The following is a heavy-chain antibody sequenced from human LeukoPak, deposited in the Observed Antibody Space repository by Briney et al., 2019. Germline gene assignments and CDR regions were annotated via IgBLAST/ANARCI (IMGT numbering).Heavy chain of an antibody. J-gene: IGHJ5*02. CDR1: GGSISSNSYY. Sequence: SETLSLTCAVSGGSISSNSYYWGWIRQPPGKGLEWIGSIYYSGSTYYNPSLKSRVTISIDTSKNQFSLKLSSVTAADTAVYYCARGRLSPDPWGQGTLVTVSS. CDR3: ARGRLSPDP. V-gene: IGHV4-39*01. CDR2: IYYSGST. D-gene: IGHD2/OR15-2a*01.